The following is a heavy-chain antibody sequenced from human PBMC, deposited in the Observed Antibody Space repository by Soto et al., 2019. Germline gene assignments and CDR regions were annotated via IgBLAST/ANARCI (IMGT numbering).Heavy chain of an antibody. CDR3: ARIEMVLMVYAIGKGLDG. Sequence: GSSVKVSCKASGYTFTGYYMHWVRQAPGQGLEWMGWINPNSGGTNYAQKFQGRVTMTRDTSISTAYMELSRLRSDDTAVYYCARIEMVLMVYAIGKGLDGWGQGTPVTVAS. CDR1: GYTFTGYY. J-gene: IGHJ6*02. CDR2: INPNSGGT. D-gene: IGHD2-8*01. V-gene: IGHV1-2*02.